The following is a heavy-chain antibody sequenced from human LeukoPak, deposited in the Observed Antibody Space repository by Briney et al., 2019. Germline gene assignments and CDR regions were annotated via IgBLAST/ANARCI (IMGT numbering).Heavy chain of an antibody. CDR1: GYTFTTYG. CDR3: ARGSTARYYYDRSGYYRGAFDY. CDR2: ISGYNGNT. V-gene: IGHV1-18*01. D-gene: IGHD3-22*01. Sequence: ASVTVSCKASGYTFTTYGISWVRQAPRHGLEWMGWISGYNGNTNYAQKLQGRVTMTTDTSTSTAYMELRSLRSDDTAVYYCARGSTARYYYDRSGYYRGAFDYWGQGTLVTVSS. J-gene: IGHJ4*02.